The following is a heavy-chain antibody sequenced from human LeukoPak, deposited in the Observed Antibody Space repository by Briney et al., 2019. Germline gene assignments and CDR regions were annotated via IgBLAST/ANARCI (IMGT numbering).Heavy chain of an antibody. CDR3: AREPVTGQFDY. CDR2: TYYRSKWFD. Sequence: SQTLSLTCAISGDSVSSNNAAWTWIRQSPSRGLEWLGRTYYRSKWFDDYAVSVRSRITIKPDTSKKQFSLQLISVTPDDTAVYYCAREPVTGQFDYWGQGTLVTVSS. CDR1: GDSVSSNNAA. D-gene: IGHD1-1*01. V-gene: IGHV6-1*01. J-gene: IGHJ4*02.